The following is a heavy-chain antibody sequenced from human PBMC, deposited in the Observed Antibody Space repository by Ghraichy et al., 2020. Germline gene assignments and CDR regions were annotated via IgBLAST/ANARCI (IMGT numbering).Heavy chain of an antibody. J-gene: IGHJ4*02. Sequence: SETLSLTCTVSGGSISSGGYYWSWIRQHPGKGLEWIGYIYYSGSTYYNPSLKSRVTISVDTSKNQFSLKLSSVTAADTAVYYCARSRGRAEEQLAVWGQGTLVTVSS. CDR1: GGSISSGGYY. CDR3: ARSRGRAEEQLAV. D-gene: IGHD6-6*01. V-gene: IGHV4-31*03. CDR2: IYYSGST.